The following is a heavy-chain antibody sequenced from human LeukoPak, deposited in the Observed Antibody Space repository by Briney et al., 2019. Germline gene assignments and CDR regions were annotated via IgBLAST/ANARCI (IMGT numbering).Heavy chain of an antibody. Sequence: PGGSLRLSCAASGFTFSSYTMNCVRQAPGKGLEWVSYISKSSGTMSYADSVKGRFTISRDNAKNSLFLQMNSLRDEDTAVYYCAREDYYDSGSYRYNFDYWGQGTLVTVSS. D-gene: IGHD3-10*01. J-gene: IGHJ4*02. V-gene: IGHV3-48*02. CDR3: AREDYYDSGSYRYNFDY. CDR1: GFTFSSYT. CDR2: ISKSSGTM.